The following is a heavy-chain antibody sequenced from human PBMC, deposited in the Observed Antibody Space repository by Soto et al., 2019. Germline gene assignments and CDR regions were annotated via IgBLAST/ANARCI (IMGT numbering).Heavy chain of an antibody. CDR3: ARCPYGSGHHYYYGMDV. V-gene: IGHV5-10-1*01. CDR1: GYSFTSYW. D-gene: IGHD3-10*01. J-gene: IGHJ6*04. CDR2: IDPSDSYT. Sequence: GASLKISCKGSGYSFTSYWIAWVRQMPWKGLEWMGRIDPSDSYTNYSPSFQGHVTISADKSISTAYLQWSSLKASDTAMYYCARCPYGSGHHYYYGMDVWGKGTTVTVSP.